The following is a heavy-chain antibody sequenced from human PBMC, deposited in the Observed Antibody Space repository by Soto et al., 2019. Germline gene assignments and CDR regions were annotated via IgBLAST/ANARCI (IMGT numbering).Heavy chain of an antibody. Sequence: QITLKESGPALVKPTQTLTLTCTFSGFSLSTSGVGVRWIRQPPGKALEWLALIYWDDDKRYRPSLKSRLTITKDTSKNQVVLTMTNMDPVDTATYYCAHRPDSGWRFDYWGQGTLVTVSS. V-gene: IGHV2-5*02. CDR2: IYWDDDK. CDR3: AHRPDSGWRFDY. D-gene: IGHD6-19*01. CDR1: GFSLSTSGVG. J-gene: IGHJ4*02.